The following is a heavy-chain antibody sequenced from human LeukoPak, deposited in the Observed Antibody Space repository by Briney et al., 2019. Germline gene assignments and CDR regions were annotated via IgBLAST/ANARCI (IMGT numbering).Heavy chain of an antibody. CDR1: GITLSNYG. D-gene: IGHD2/OR15-2a*01. Sequence: GGSLRLSCAVSGITLSNYGMSWVRQAPGKGLEWVAVIWYDGSNKYYADSVKGRFTISRDNSKNTLYLQMNSLRAEDTAVYYCARVKRSIHSLHYWGQGTLVTVSS. CDR2: IWYDGSNK. CDR3: ARVKRSIHSLHY. V-gene: IGHV3-33*08. J-gene: IGHJ4*02.